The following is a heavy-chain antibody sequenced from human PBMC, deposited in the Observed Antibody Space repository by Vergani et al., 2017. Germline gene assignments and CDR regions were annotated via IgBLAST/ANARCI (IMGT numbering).Heavy chain of an antibody. CDR2: VNPEGTNT. V-gene: IGHV3-74*01. Sequence: EVQLVESGGGLVQPGGSLRLSCAASGFTFSRHWMHWVRQAPGKGLVWVSRVNPEGTNTPYADSVKGRFTISRDNAKNMMYLQLNSLRDEDTAVYYCARSPNPYYCSSTSCSQGVGYWGQGTLVTVSS. CDR3: ARSPNPYYCSSTSCSQGVGY. CDR1: GFTFSRHW. D-gene: IGHD2-2*01. J-gene: IGHJ4*02.